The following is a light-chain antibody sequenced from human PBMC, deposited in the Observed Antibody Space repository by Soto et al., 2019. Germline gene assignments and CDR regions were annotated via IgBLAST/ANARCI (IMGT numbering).Light chain of an antibody. CDR2: GAS. Sequence: EIVLTQSPGTLSLSPGERATLSCRASQSVSNNYLAWYQQKPGQAPRLLIYGASNRATGIPDRFSGSGSGTDFTLTISRLEPEDFAVYYCQQSFITPHTFGQGTKVDIK. J-gene: IGKJ2*01. V-gene: IGKV3-20*01. CDR1: QSVSNNY. CDR3: QQSFITPHT.